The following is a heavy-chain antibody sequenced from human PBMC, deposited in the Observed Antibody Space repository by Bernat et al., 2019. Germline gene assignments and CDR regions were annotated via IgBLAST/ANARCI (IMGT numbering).Heavy chain of an antibody. J-gene: IGHJ6*02. CDR1: GGSFSGYY. CDR3: ARRSTLGYCSSPSCYGGYYYYGMDV. Sequence: QVQLQQWGAGLLKPSETLSLTCAVYGGSFSGYYWSWIRQPPGKGLEWIGEINHSGSTNYNPSLKSRVTISVDTSKNQFSLKLSSVTAADTAVYYCARRSTLGYCSSPSCYGGYYYYGMDVWGQGTTVTVSS. V-gene: IGHV4-34*01. D-gene: IGHD2-2*01. CDR2: INHSGST.